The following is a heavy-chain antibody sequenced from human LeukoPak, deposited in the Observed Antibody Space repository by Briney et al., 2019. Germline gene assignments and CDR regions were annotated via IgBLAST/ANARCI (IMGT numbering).Heavy chain of an antibody. D-gene: IGHD2/OR15-2a*01. CDR1: GASITSSGYY. CDR3: ARAHKRSFIHYYYMDV. V-gene: IGHV4-39*07. J-gene: IGHJ6*03. CDR2: IYHSGST. Sequence: SETLSLTCTVSGASITSSGYYWGWIRQPPGKGLEWIGTIYHSGSTYYNPSLKSRVTISVDTSKNQFSLKLSSVTAADTAVYYCARAHKRSFIHYYYMDVWGKGTTVTVSS.